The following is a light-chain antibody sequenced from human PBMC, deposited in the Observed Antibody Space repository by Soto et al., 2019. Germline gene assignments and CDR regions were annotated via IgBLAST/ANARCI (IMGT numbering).Light chain of an antibody. Sequence: DIQLTQSPSFQSASVGDRVTITCLASQGINNYLGWYQQKPGKAPKLLIYAASTLQSGVPSRFSGSGSGTEFTLTISSLQPEDFATYYCQQLNSYPITFGPGTKVDI. CDR2: AAS. CDR3: QQLNSYPIT. J-gene: IGKJ3*01. V-gene: IGKV1-9*01. CDR1: QGINNY.